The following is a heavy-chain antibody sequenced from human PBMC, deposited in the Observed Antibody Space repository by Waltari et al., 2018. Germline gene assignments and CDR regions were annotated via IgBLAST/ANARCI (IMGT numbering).Heavy chain of an antibody. V-gene: IGHV4-34*01. Sequence: QVQLQQWGAGLLKPSETLSRTCAVYGGSFSGYYWSWIRQPPGKGLEWIWEINHSGSTNYNPSLKSRVTISVDTSKNQFSLKLSSVTAADTAVYYCARGARSSIWYFSGYFDYWGQGTLVTVSS. CDR2: INHSGST. CDR3: ARGARSSIWYFSGYFDY. D-gene: IGHD6-13*01. J-gene: IGHJ4*02. CDR1: GGSFSGYY.